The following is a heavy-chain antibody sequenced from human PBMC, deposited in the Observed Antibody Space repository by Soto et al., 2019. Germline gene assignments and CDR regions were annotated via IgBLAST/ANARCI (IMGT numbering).Heavy chain of an antibody. J-gene: IGHJ4*02. Sequence: SETLSLTCAVYGGSFSDYYWSWIRQPPGKGLEWIGEINHSGSTNYNPSLKSRVTISVDTSKNQFSLKLSSVTAADTAVYYCASGRIRDSPIDYWGQGTMGTVSS. CDR2: INHSGST. D-gene: IGHD3-22*01. V-gene: IGHV4-34*01. CDR1: GGSFSDYY. CDR3: ASGRIRDSPIDY.